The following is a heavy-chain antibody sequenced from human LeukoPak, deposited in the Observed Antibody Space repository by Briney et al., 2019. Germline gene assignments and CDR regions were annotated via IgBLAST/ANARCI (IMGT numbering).Heavy chain of an antibody. J-gene: IGHJ3*02. CDR3: ARVWRGVGRSHAFDI. V-gene: IGHV4-34*01. D-gene: IGHD3-3*01. CDR2: INHSGST. CDR1: GGSFSGYY. Sequence: SETLSLTCAVYGGSFSGYYWSWIRQPPGKGLEWIGEINHSGSTNYNPSLKSRVTISVDTSKNQFSLKLSSVTAADTAVYYCARVWRGVGRSHAFDIWGQGTMVTVSS.